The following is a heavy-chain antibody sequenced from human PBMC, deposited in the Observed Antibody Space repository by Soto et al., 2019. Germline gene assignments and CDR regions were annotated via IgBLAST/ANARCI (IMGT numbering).Heavy chain of an antibody. CDR2: IGGYGHTT. CDR1: GFSFGSYA. D-gene: IGHD4-17*01. V-gene: IGHV3-23*01. J-gene: IGHJ4*02. Sequence: EVQLLESGGGLVQPGGSLRLSCAASGFSFGSYAMTWVRQAPGKGLGRVSSIGGYGHTTHYAEFVQGRFIISRDDSEKTMDRQMNSLRVEDTAVYYCVKGGPTVIYFDHWGQGRLVSVSS. CDR3: VKGGPTVIYFDH.